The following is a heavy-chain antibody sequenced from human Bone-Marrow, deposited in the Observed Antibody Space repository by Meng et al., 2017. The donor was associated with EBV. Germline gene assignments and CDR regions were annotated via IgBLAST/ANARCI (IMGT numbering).Heavy chain of an antibody. D-gene: IGHD2-21*01. CDR1: GLTLSSYW. V-gene: IGHV3-74*01. Sequence: EVKVMECGGGLVQPGGSLRLSWAASGLTLSSYWVHWVRQAPGKGLVWVSRINTDGSVINYADSVKGRFTISRDNAKNTVYLQMNNLRAEDTAVYYCAKDCFGDKNSWGQGTLVTVSS. J-gene: IGHJ4*02. CDR2: INTDGSVI. CDR3: AKDCFGDKNS.